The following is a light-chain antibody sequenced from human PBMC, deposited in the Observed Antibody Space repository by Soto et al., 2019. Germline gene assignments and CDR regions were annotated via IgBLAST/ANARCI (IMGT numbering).Light chain of an antibody. CDR1: SSDVGGYDY. J-gene: IGLJ2*01. Sequence: QSALTQPPSASGSPGQSVTISCTGTSSDVGGYDYVSWYQQHPGKAPKLMIFEVSKRPSGVPDRFSGSKFGNTASLTVSGLQDEDEADYYCASYGGNDNVLFGGGTKLTVL. CDR2: EVS. CDR3: ASYGGNDNVL. V-gene: IGLV2-8*01.